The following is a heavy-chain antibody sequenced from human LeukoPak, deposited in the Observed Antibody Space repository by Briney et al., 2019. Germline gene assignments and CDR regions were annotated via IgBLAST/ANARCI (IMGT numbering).Heavy chain of an antibody. CDR3: ARDGGAAAGY. Sequence: RGGSLRLSCAASGFTVSNNYMSWVRQAPGKGLEWVSVMYRGGSTYYADSVQGRFTMSRDNSKNTLYLQMNSLRAEDTAVYYCARDGGAAAGYWGQGTLVSASS. CDR2: MYRGGST. D-gene: IGHD6-13*01. J-gene: IGHJ4*02. CDR1: GFTVSNNY. V-gene: IGHV3-66*01.